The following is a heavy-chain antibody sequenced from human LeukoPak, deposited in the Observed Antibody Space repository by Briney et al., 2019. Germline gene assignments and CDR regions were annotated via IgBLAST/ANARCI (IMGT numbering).Heavy chain of an antibody. CDR3: AREVGSSGPEYLHYFDY. CDR1: GYTFTSYY. D-gene: IGHD3-22*01. J-gene: IGHJ4*02. CDR2: INPSGGST. V-gene: IGHV1-46*01. Sequence: ASVKVSCKASGYTFTSYYMHWVRQAPGQGLEWMGIINPSGGSTSYAQKFQGRVTMTRDTSTSTVYMELSSLRSEDTAVYYCAREVGSSGPEYLHYFDYWGQGTLVTVSS.